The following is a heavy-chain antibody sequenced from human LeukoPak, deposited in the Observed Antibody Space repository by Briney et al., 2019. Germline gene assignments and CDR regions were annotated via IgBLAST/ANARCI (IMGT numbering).Heavy chain of an antibody. CDR1: GYTFNSYA. CDR3: ARERMRCSSTSCYLDY. Sequence: ASVKVSCKASGYTFNSYAMNWVRQAPGRGLEWMGWINTNTGNPTYAQGFTGRFVFSLDTSVSTAYLQICSLKAEDTAVYYCARERMRCSSTSCYLDYWGQGTLVTVSS. V-gene: IGHV7-4-1*01. CDR2: INTNTGNP. D-gene: IGHD2-2*01. J-gene: IGHJ4*02.